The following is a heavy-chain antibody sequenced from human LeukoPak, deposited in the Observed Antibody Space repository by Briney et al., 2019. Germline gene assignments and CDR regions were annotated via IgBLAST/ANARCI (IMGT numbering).Heavy chain of an antibody. D-gene: IGHD2-2*01. CDR3: ARDHKLLWSYFDY. V-gene: IGHV1-18*01. J-gene: IGHJ4*02. CDR2: VSVYNGNT. CDR1: GYTFTTYG. Sequence: ASVKVSCKASGYTFTTYGISWVRQAPGQGLEWMGWVSVYNGNTNYAQKLQGRVTMTTDTSTSTAYMELRSLRSDDTAVYYCARDHKLLWSYFDYWGQGTLVTVSS.